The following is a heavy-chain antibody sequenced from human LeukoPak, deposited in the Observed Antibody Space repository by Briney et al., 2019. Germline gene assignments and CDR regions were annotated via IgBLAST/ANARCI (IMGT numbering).Heavy chain of an antibody. CDR3: ARLAVAGRDGMDV. J-gene: IGHJ6*02. CDR2: TYYRSKWYN. V-gene: IGHV6-1*01. Sequence: SQTLSLTCAISGDSVSSNSAAWNWNRQSPSRGLEWLGRTYYRSKWYNDYAVSVKSRITINPDTSKNQFSLQLNSVTPEDTAVYYCARLAVAGRDGMDVWGQGTTATVSS. CDR1: GDSVSSNSAA. D-gene: IGHD6-19*01.